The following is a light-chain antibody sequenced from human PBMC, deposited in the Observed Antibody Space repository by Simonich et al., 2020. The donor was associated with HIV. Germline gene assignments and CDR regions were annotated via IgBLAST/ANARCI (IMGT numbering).Light chain of an antibody. CDR3: HQYYSSPHT. J-gene: IGKJ2*01. V-gene: IGKV4-1*01. CDR1: QSVLYSSNNKNY. CDR2: CAS. Sequence: DIVMTQAPDSLAVSLGERATINCKSSQSVLYSSNNKNYLAWYQQKPGQPPKLLIYCASTRESGVPDRFSGSESGTDFTLTISCLQAEDVAVYYCHQYYSSPHTFGQGTKLEIK.